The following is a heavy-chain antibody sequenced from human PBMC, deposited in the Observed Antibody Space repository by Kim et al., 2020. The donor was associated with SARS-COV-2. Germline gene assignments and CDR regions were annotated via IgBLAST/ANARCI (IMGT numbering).Heavy chain of an antibody. V-gene: IGHV4-31*03. Sequence: SETLSLTCTVSGGSISSGGYYWSWIRQHPGKGLEWIGYIYYSGSTYYNPSLKSRVTISVDTSKNQFSLKLSSVTAADTAVYYCVRGRGMIVVVEYFDYWGQGTLVTVSS. CDR3: VRGRGMIVVVEYFDY. J-gene: IGHJ4*02. CDR1: GGSISSGGYY. D-gene: IGHD3-22*01. CDR2: IYYSGST.